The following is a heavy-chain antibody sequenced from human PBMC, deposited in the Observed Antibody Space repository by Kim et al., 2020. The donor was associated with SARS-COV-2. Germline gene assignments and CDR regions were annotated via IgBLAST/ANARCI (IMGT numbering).Heavy chain of an antibody. V-gene: IGHV3-11*05. Sequence: GGSLRLSCAASGFTFGDYYMSWIRQAPGKGLEWLTYISSSNGYTNYVDSVRGRFTVSRDTAKNSLYLQMNGLTVEDTAVYYCARVPVGSSSWYYFDYWG. D-gene: IGHD6-19*01. CDR2: ISSSNGYT. CDR3: ARVPVGSSSWYYFDY. J-gene: IGHJ4*01. CDR1: GFTFGDYY.